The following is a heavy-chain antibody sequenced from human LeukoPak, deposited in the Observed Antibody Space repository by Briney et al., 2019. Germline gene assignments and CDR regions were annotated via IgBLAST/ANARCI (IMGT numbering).Heavy chain of an antibody. CDR3: ARLSAYYYGSYFYYYMDV. D-gene: IGHD3-10*01. J-gene: IGHJ6*03. Sequence: PGGSLRLSCAASGFTFSNYTMNCVRQAPGKGLEWVSSISSTRSYIFYADSVKGRFTFSRDNAKNSMYLKMNSLRAEDTALYYCARLSAYYYGSYFYYYMDVWGKGTTVTVSS. V-gene: IGHV3-21*01. CDR2: ISSTRSYI. CDR1: GFTFSNYT.